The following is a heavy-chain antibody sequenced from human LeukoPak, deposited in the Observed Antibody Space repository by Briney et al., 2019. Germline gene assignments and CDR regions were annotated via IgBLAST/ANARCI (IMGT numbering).Heavy chain of an antibody. V-gene: IGHV4-59*01. J-gene: IGHJ6*03. CDR3: ARAVSSGWYPYYYMDV. CDR1: GGSISSYY. D-gene: IGHD6-19*01. Sequence: RTSETLSLTCTVSGGSISSYYWSWIRQPPGKGLEWIGYIYYSGSTNYNPSLKSRVTISVDTSKNQFSLKLSSVTAADTAVYYCARAVSSGWYPYYYMDVWGKGTTVTVSS. CDR2: IYYSGST.